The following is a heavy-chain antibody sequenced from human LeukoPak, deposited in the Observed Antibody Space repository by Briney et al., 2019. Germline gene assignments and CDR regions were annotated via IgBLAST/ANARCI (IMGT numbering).Heavy chain of an antibody. CDR1: GFTFSSYW. Sequence: PGGSLRLSCAASGFTFSSYWMSWVRQAPGKGLEWVANIKQDGSEKYYVDSVKGRFTISRDNSKNTLYLQMNSLRAEDTAVYYCAKDVRLYTPYYMDVWGKGTTVTVSS. V-gene: IGHV3-7*01. J-gene: IGHJ6*03. CDR3: AKDVRLYTPYYMDV. D-gene: IGHD2-2*02. CDR2: IKQDGSEK.